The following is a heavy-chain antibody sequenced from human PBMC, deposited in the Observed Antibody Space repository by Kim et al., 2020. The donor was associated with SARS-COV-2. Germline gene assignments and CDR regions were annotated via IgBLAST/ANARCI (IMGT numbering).Heavy chain of an antibody. D-gene: IGHD6-13*01. V-gene: IGHV4-34*01. CDR2: INHSGST. CDR1: GGSFSGYF. J-gene: IGHJ5*02. Sequence: SETLSLTCAVYGGSFSGYFWSWIRQPPGKGLEWIGEINHSGSTNYNPSLKTRVTISVDTSKNQISLKLSSVTAADTALYYCARGSYYSTWYGVRWWFDPWGQGTLVTVSS. CDR3: ARGSYYSTWYGVRWWFDP.